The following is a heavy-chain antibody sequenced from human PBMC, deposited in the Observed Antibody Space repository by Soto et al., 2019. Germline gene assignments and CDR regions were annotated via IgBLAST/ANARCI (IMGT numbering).Heavy chain of an antibody. CDR2: ISYDGSNK. CDR3: AKGSLGLVGATTSWYFDL. V-gene: IGHV3-30*18. CDR1: GFTFSSYG. D-gene: IGHD1-26*01. J-gene: IGHJ2*01. Sequence: GGSLRLSCAASGFTFSSYGMHWVRQAPGKGLEWVAVISYDGSNKYYADSVKGRFTISRDNSKNTLYLQMNSLRAEDTAVYYCAKGSLGLVGATTSWYFDLWGRGTLVTVSS.